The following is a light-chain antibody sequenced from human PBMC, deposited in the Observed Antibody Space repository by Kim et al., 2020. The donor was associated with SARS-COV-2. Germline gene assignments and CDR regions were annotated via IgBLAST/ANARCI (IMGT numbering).Light chain of an antibody. J-gene: IGLJ3*02. CDR1: SLRIYY. CDR3: NSRNSSGNHVV. CDR2: GKN. V-gene: IGLV3-19*01. Sequence: ALGQTVRITCQGDSLRIYYATWYQQKPGQAPVLVIYGKNNRPSGIPDRFSGSSSGTTASLIITGAQAEDEADYYCNSRNSSGNHVVFGGGTKLTVL.